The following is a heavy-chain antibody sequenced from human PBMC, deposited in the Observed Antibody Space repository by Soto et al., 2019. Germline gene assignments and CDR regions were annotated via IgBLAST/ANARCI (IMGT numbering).Heavy chain of an antibody. CDR2: ISSSSSYT. V-gene: IGHV3-11*06. CDR1: GFTFSDYY. CDR3: ARWFGELLSGMDG. J-gene: IGHJ6*02. D-gene: IGHD3-10*01. Sequence: LRLSCAASGFTFSDYYMSWIRQAPGKGLEWVSYISSSSSYTNYADSVKGRFTISRDNAKNSLYLQMNSLRAEDTAVYYCARWFGELLSGMDGWGQGTTVTVSS.